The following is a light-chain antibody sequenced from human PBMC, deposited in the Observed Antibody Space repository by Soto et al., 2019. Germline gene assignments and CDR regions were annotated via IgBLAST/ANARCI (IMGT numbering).Light chain of an antibody. Sequence: QSVLTQPPSASGAPGQRVTISCTGSSSNIGAGYDVHWYQQLPGTAPTLLIYGNNNRPSGVPDRFSGSKSATSASLAITGLQAEDEADYYCQSYDSSLSGSVFGGGTQLTVL. CDR1: SSNIGAGYD. J-gene: IGLJ7*01. V-gene: IGLV1-40*01. CDR2: GNN. CDR3: QSYDSSLSGSV.